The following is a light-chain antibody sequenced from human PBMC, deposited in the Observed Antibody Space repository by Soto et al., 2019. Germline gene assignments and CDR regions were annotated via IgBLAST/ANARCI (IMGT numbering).Light chain of an antibody. Sequence: EIVMTHSPATLYVSPGERATLACRASQSVGSNLAWIHQKPGQAPRLLMYDTSTRAIGIPARFSGSGSATEYTLTISRLQSEYFGVYYCQQYNNRPPDLTFGQGTKLEIK. CDR2: DTS. V-gene: IGKV3-15*01. CDR3: QQYNNRPPDLT. CDR1: QSVGSN. J-gene: IGKJ2*01.